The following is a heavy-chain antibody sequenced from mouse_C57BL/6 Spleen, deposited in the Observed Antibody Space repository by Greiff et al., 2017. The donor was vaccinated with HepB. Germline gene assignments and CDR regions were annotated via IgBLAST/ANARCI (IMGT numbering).Heavy chain of an antibody. CDR1: GYAFSSYW. J-gene: IGHJ1*03. CDR3: ATGAYDDVDWYFDV. CDR2: IYPGDGDT. V-gene: IGHV1-80*01. D-gene: IGHD2-4*01. Sequence: VQLQQSGAELVKPGASVKISCKASGYAFSSYWMNWVKQRPGKGLEWIGQIYPGDGDTNYNGKFKGKATLTADKSSSTAYMQLSSLTSEDSAVYFRATGAYDDVDWYFDVWGTGTTVTVSS.